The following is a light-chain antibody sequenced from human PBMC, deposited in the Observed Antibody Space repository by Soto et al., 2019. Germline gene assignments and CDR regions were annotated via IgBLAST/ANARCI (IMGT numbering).Light chain of an antibody. CDR1: QSISSW. CDR3: QQYGFSLIT. J-gene: IGKJ5*01. V-gene: IGKV1-5*01. CDR2: GAS. Sequence: DIQMTQSPSTLSASVGDRVTITCRASQSISSWLAWYQQKPGKAPKLLIYGASTRATGIPARFSGSGSGTDFTLTISRLEPEDFAVYYCQQYGFSLITFGQGTRLEIK.